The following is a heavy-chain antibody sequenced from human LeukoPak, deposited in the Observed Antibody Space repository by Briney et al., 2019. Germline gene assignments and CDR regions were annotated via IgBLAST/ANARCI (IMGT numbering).Heavy chain of an antibody. V-gene: IGHV4-59*08. D-gene: IGHD3-10*01. CDR3: ARRLSSVWFGEEPYNWFDP. CDR2: IYYSGST. Sequence: SETLSLTCTVSGGSISSYYWSWIRQPPGKGLEWIGYIYYSGSTNYNPSLKSRVTISVDTSKNQFSLKLSSVTAADTAVYYCARRLSSVWFGEEPYNWFDPWGQGTLVTVSS. J-gene: IGHJ5*02. CDR1: GGSISSYY.